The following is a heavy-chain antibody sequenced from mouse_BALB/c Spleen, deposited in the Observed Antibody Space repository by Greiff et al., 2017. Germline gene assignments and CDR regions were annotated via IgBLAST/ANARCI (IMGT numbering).Heavy chain of an antibody. J-gene: IGHJ3*01. V-gene: IGHV3-2*02. Sequence: EVKLMESGPGLVKPSQSLSLTCTVTGYSITSDYAWNWIRQFPGNTLEWMGYISYSGSTSYNPSLKSRISITRDTSKNQFFLQLNSVTTEDTATYYCAAYGNFPFAYWGQGTLVTVSA. D-gene: IGHD2-10*02. CDR3: AAYGNFPFAY. CDR1: GYSITSDYA. CDR2: ISYSGST.